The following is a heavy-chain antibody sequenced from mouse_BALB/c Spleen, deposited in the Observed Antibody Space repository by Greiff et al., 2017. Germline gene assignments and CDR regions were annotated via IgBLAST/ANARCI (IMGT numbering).Heavy chain of an antibody. CDR2: IYPGDGDT. CDR3: ARLEVPWYFDV. Sequence: QVQLQQSGAELVRPGSSVKISCKASGYAFSSYWMNWVKQRPGQGLEWIGQIYPGDGDTNYNGKFKGKATLTADKSSSTAYMQLSSLTSEDSAVYFCARLEVPWYFDVWGAGTTVTVSS. J-gene: IGHJ1*01. CDR1: GYAFSSYW. V-gene: IGHV1-80*01.